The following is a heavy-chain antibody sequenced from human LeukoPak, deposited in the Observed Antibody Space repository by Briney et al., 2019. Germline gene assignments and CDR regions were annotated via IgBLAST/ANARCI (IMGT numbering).Heavy chain of an antibody. Sequence: SETLSLTCTVSGYSISSGYYWGWIRQPPGKGLEWIGSIYHSGSTYYNPSLKSRVTISVDTSENQFSLKLSSVTAADTAVYYCARVGVVAATGDYWGQGTLVTVSS. CDR1: GYSISSGYY. V-gene: IGHV4-38-2*02. J-gene: IGHJ4*02. CDR2: IYHSGST. CDR3: ARVGVVAATGDY. D-gene: IGHD2-15*01.